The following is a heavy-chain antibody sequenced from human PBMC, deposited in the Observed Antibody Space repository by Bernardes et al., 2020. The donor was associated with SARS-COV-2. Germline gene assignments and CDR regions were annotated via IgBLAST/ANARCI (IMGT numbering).Heavy chain of an antibody. CDR3: AKDRIAEAGTRERGSFDS. V-gene: IGHV3-23*01. CDR2: ISGGGGST. Sequence: GGSPRPSCTAAGVPLKKHALSWGRRGPGEGVEWGSGISGGGGSTYYADSVKGRFTISRDNSKNTLYLQMNSLRAEDTAIYYCAKDRIAEAGTRERGSFDSWGQGTLVTVSS. D-gene: IGHD6-13*01. J-gene: IGHJ4*02. CDR1: GVPLKKHA.